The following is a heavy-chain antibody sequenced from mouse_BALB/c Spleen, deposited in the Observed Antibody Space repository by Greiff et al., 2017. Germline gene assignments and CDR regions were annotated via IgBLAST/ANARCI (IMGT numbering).Heavy chain of an antibody. CDR1: GYTFTSYW. D-gene: IGHD1-2*01. J-gene: IGHJ4*01. Sequence: EVQLVESGTVLARPGASVKMSCKASGYTFTSYWMHWVKQRPGQGLEWIGAIYPGNSDTSYNQKFKGKAKLTAVTSTSTAYMELSSLTNEESAVYYCTNLLRLHDAMDYWGQGTSVTVSS. CDR2: IYPGNSDT. CDR3: TNLLRLHDAMDY. V-gene: IGHV1-5*01.